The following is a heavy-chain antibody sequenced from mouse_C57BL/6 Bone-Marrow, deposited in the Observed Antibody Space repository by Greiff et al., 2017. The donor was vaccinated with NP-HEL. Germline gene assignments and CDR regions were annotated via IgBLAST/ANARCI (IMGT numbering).Heavy chain of an antibody. V-gene: IGHV1-69*01. J-gene: IGHJ2*01. CDR2: IDPSDSYT. CDR3: ARGGFITTVVAPYFDY. CDR1: GYTFTSYW. D-gene: IGHD1-1*01. Sequence: QVQLQQPGAELVMPGASVKLSCKASGYTFTSYWMHWVKQRPGQGLEWIGEIDPSDSYTNYNQKFKGKSTLTVDKSSSTAYMQLSSLTSEDSAVYYCARGGFITTVVAPYFDYWGQGTTLTVSS.